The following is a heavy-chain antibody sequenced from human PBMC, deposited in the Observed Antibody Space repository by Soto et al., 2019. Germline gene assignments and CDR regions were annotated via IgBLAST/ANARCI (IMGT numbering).Heavy chain of an antibody. V-gene: IGHV1-24*01. CDR2: FDPEVGER. CDR1: GSTLTELS. J-gene: IGHJ5*02. D-gene: IGHD3-22*01. CDR3: ARGNYYFDGSGYNWFDP. Sequence: ASVKVSCKVSGSTLTELSMHWVRQAPGKGLEWMGAFDPEVGERIYSQNFQGRVTMTEDSSTDTAYMELSKLRSEDTAVYYCARGNYYFDGSGYNWFDPWGQGTLVTVSS.